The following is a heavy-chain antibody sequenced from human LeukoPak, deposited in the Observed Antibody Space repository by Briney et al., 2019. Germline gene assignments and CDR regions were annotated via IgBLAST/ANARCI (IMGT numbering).Heavy chain of an antibody. CDR3: ARDATTEPGTVYMDV. D-gene: IGHD6-13*01. V-gene: IGHV3-48*03. Sequence: GGSLRLSRAASGFTFSDYEMNWVRQAPGKGLEWILHTSTSGSIIHYADSVKGRFTISRDNAKNSLYLQMNSLRAEDTALYFCARDATTEPGTVYMDVWGKGTTVTISS. CDR1: GFTFSDYE. CDR2: TSTSGSII. J-gene: IGHJ6*03.